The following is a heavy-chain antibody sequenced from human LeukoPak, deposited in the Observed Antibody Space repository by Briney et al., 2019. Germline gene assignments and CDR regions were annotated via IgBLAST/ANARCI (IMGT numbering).Heavy chain of an antibody. Sequence: GGSLRLSCAASGFTFSSYSMNWVRQAPGKGLEWVSYISSSSSTIYYADSVKGRFTISRDNAKNSLYLQMNSLRAEDTAVYYCARVAGTPGDYWGQGTLVTVSS. CDR2: ISSSSSTI. D-gene: IGHD6-19*01. V-gene: IGHV3-48*04. J-gene: IGHJ4*02. CDR1: GFTFSSYS. CDR3: ARVAGTPGDY.